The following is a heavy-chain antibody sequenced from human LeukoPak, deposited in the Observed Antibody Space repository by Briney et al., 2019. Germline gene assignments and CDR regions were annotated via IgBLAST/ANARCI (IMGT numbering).Heavy chain of an antibody. J-gene: IGHJ4*02. Sequence: NPSETLSLTCTVSGGSISSSGHYWGWVRQPPGKGLEWIGNVFYSGSTYYNPSLKSRVTISVDTSNNQFSLKLTSVTAADTAVYYCARRVTMVRGVIIKVLTPGYFDYWGQGTLVTVSS. D-gene: IGHD3-10*01. CDR3: ARRVTMVRGVIIKVLTPGYFDY. CDR2: VFYSGST. V-gene: IGHV4-39*01. CDR1: GGSISSSGHY.